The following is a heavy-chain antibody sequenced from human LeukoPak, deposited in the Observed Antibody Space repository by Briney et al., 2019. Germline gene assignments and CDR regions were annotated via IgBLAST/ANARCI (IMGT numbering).Heavy chain of an antibody. CDR2: INTDGSST. D-gene: IGHD5-18*01. CDR3: ATGSGLWSPDY. Sequence: PGGSLRLSCAPSGFTLSSYWMHWVRQAPGKGLVWVSRINTDGSSTSYADSVKGRFTISRDNAKNRLYVQMNSLRADDTAVYYCATGSGLWSPDYWGQGTLVTVSS. V-gene: IGHV3-74*01. J-gene: IGHJ4*02. CDR1: GFTLSSYW.